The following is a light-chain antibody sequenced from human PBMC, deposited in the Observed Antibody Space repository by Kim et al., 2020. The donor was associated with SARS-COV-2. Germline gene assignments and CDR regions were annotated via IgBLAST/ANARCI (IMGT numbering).Light chain of an antibody. CDR2: LAS. CDR1: QGISNY. Sequence: DIQMTQSPSTMSASVGDRVTITCRESQGISNYLGWFQQKPGKVPKRLIYLASSLQSGVPSRFSGSGSGTEFTLTISSLQPEDFATYYCLQHRSYPLTFGGGTKVDIK. V-gene: IGKV1-17*03. CDR3: LQHRSYPLT. J-gene: IGKJ4*01.